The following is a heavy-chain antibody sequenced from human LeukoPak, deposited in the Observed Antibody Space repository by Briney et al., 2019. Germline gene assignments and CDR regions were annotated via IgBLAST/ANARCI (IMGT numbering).Heavy chain of an antibody. CDR1: GGSFSGYY. V-gene: IGHV4-59*01. CDR2: IYYSGST. Sequence: SETLSLTCAVYGGSFSGYYWSWIRQPPGKGLEWIGYIYYSGSTNYNPSLKSRVTISVDTSKNQFSLKLSSVTAADTAVYYCARVTTYSGVQIDYWGQGTLVTVSS. J-gene: IGHJ4*02. CDR3: ARVTTYSGVQIDY. D-gene: IGHD4-17*01.